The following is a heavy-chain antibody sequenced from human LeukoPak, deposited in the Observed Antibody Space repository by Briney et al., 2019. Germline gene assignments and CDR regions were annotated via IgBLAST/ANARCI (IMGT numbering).Heavy chain of an antibody. V-gene: IGHV3-23*01. D-gene: IGHD3-22*01. Sequence: QPGGSLRLSRAASGFSFSSYAMTWVRQAPGKGPEWVSGISGSGDRTYYRDSVKGRLTISRDNSKNTVDLQMNSLRVEDTAVYYCAKRDNNDYYTGLHVFDIWGQGTLVTVSS. CDR2: ISGSGDRT. CDR1: GFSFSSYA. CDR3: AKRDNNDYYTGLHVFDI. J-gene: IGHJ3*02.